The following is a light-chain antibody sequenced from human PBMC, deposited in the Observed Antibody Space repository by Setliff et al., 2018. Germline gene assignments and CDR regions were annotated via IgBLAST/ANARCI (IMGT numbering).Light chain of an antibody. CDR2: DVS. CDR3: FSYTTTSSYV. V-gene: IGLV2-14*03. J-gene: IGLJ1*01. CDR1: SSDIGAYTY. Sequence: QSALTQPASMSGSPGQSITISCTGTSSDIGAYTYVSWYQHYSGKAPKFVIYDVSNRPSGVSNRFSGSKSGNTASLTISGLQAEDEADYYCFSYTTTSSYVFGTGTKVTVL.